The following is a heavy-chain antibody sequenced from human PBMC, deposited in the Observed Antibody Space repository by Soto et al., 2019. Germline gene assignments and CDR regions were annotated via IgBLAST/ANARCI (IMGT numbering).Heavy chain of an antibody. J-gene: IGHJ4*02. V-gene: IGHV3-21*01. CDR1: GFTFSSYS. Sequence: GGSLRLSCAACGFTFSSYSMNWVRQAPGKGLEWVSSISSSSSYIYYADSVKGRFTISRDNAKNSLYLQMNSLTAEATAVYYFARVSPLIDSWGQGTLGTVAS. CDR3: ARVSPLIDS. CDR2: ISSSSSYI.